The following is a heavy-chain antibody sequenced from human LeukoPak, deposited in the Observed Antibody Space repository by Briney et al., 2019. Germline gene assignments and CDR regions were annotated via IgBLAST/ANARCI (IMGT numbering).Heavy chain of an antibody. V-gene: IGHV3-21*01. CDR1: GFTFSSYS. CDR2: ISSSSNYI. Sequence: GGSLRLSXGASGFTFSSYSMNWVRQAPGKGLEWVSSISSSSNYIYYADSVKGRFTISRDNAKNSLYLQMNSLRAEDTAVYYCAGGKTTVTTSTFDYWGQGTLVTVSS. CDR3: AGGKTTVTTSTFDY. D-gene: IGHD4-17*01. J-gene: IGHJ4*02.